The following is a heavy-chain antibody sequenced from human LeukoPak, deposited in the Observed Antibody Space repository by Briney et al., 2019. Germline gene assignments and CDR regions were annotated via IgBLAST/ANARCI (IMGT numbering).Heavy chain of an antibody. CDR2: ISSSGSTI. D-gene: IGHD5-12*01. J-gene: IGHJ4*02. CDR3: AKWLRFWTAIDY. CDR1: GFAFSSYE. V-gene: IGHV3-48*03. Sequence: GGSLRLSCAASGFAFSSYEMNWVRQAPGKGLEWVSYISSSGSTIYYADSVKGRFTISRDNAKNSLYLQMNSLRAEDTAVYYCAKWLRFWTAIDYWGQGTLVTVSS.